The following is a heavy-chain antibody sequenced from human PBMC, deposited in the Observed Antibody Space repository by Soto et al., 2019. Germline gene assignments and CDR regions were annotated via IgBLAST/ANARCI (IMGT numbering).Heavy chain of an antibody. D-gene: IGHD1-26*01. CDR2: INSDGSST. Sequence: EVQLVESGGGLVQPGGSLRLSCAASGFTFSSYWMHWVRQAPGKGLVWVSRINSDGSSTSYADSVKGRFTISRDNAXXTLYLQMNSLRAEDTAVYYCARVRGLIVGPTYAGYWGQGTLVTVSS. J-gene: IGHJ4*02. CDR1: GFTFSSYW. V-gene: IGHV3-74*01. CDR3: ARVRGLIVGPTYAGY.